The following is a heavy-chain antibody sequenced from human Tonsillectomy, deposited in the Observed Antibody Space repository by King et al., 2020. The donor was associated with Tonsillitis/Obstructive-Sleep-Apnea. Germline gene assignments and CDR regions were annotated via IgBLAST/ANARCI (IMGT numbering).Heavy chain of an antibody. CDR1: GGSISSYY. CDR3: ARDRRYGYYALAYCDY. J-gene: IGHJ4*02. V-gene: IGHV4-59*08. Sequence: QLQESGPGLVKPSETLSLTCTVSGGSISSYYWSWIRQPPGKGLEWIGYIYYSGSTNYNPSLKSRGTISVDTSKNQFSLKLSCVTAADTAVYYCARDRRYGYYALAYCDYWGQGPLVTVSS. D-gene: IGHD2-2*01. CDR2: IYYSGST.